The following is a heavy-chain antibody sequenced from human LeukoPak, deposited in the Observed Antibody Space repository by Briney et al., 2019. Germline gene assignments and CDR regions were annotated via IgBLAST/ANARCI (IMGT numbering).Heavy chain of an antibody. J-gene: IGHJ4*02. CDR3: ARANFLYRSSTTCLFDY. Sequence: VAVKVSCKASGYTFTDYYMHWVRQAPGQGFEWMGWINPNVGDTNYAPKFQGSVTMTRDTSISTAHMEVSRLRSDDTAVYYCARANFLYRSSTTCLFDYWGQGTLVTVPS. D-gene: IGHD2-2*01. CDR2: INPNVGDT. CDR1: GYTFTDYY. V-gene: IGHV1-2*02.